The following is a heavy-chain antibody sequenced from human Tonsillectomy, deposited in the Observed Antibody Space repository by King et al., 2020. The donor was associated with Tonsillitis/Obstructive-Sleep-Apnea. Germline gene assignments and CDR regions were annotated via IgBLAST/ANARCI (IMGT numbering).Heavy chain of an antibody. CDR3: AREGAVMNAFDI. Sequence: QLQESGPGLVKPSETLSLTCTVSDGSITSYYWSWIRQPPGKGLEWIGYIYYSGGTNYNPSLKSRVTISVDTSKNQISLKLSSVTAADTAVYYCAREGAVMNAFDIWGQGTMVTVSS. CDR2: IYYSGGT. D-gene: IGHD2-8*01. V-gene: IGHV4-59*01. CDR1: DGSITSYY. J-gene: IGHJ3*02.